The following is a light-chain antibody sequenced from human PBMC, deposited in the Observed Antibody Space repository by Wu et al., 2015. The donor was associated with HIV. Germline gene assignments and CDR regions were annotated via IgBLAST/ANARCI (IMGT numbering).Light chain of an antibody. CDR1: QSVSSY. CDR3: QQYNNWPRTWT. V-gene: IGKV3-11*01. J-gene: IGKJ1*01. CDR2: DAS. Sequence: EIVLTQSPATLSLSPGERATLSCRASQSVSSYLAWYQQKPGQAPRLLIYDASNRATGIPARFSGSGSGTDFTLTISSLEPEDFAVYYCQQYNNWPRTWTFGQGTKVEIK.